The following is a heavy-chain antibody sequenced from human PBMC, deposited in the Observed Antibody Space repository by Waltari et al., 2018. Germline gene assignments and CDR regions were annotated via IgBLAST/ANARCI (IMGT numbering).Heavy chain of an antibody. CDR1: GFTFNTYW. D-gene: IGHD3-10*01. CDR2: INPDGSQK. CDR3: TTLARGESGDY. J-gene: IGHJ4*02. Sequence: EVQLVESGGGLVQPGGSLRLSCAASGFTFNTYWMKWIRQAPGKGLEWGANINPDGSQKFYVDSVKGRFTVSRDNAQNSLYQQMNNLRAEDTAVYYCTTLARGESGDYWGQGTLVTVSS. V-gene: IGHV3-7*01.